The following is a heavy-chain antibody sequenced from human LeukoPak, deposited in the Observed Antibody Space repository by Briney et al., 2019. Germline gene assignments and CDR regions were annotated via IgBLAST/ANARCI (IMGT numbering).Heavy chain of an antibody. CDR3: AKDVDQYYFDY. D-gene: IGHD2-15*01. CDR2: ISGSGNSR. J-gene: IGHJ4*02. Sequence: AGGSLRLSCAASGFTFSIYGLSWVRQAPGKGLEWVSTISGSGNSRYYGDSVKGRFTISRDNPKNTLYLQMNSLRAEDTAVYYCAKDVDQYYFDYWGQGTLVTVSS. CDR1: GFTFSIYG. V-gene: IGHV3-23*01.